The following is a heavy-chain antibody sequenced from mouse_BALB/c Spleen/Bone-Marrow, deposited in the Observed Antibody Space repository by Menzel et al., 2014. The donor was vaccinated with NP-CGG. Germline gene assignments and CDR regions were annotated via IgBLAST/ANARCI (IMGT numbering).Heavy chain of an antibody. Sequence: VKLQESGAELVRPGASVKLSCKASGYTFTNYWMNWVKQRPEQGLEWIGRIDPYDSEIHYNQKFRDKAILTVDKSSRIAFMQLNSLTSEDSAVYYCARSPDSNPSMDYWGQGTSVTVSS. J-gene: IGHJ4*01. CDR2: IDPYDSEI. V-gene: IGHV1-74*04. CDR1: GYTFTNYW. D-gene: IGHD2-5*01. CDR3: ARSPDSNPSMDY.